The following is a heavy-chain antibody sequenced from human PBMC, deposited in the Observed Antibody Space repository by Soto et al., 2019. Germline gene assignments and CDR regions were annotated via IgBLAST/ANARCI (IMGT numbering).Heavy chain of an antibody. D-gene: IGHD2-2*01. CDR2: IKQDGSEK. CDR1: GFTFSSYW. Sequence: VQLVESGGGLVQPGGSLRLSCAASGFTFSSYWMSWVRQAPGKGLEWVANIKQDGSEKYYVDSVKGRFTISRDNAKNSLYLQMNSLRAEDTAVYYCARGYCSSTSCYADDYWGQGTLVTVSS. CDR3: ARGYCSSTSCYADDY. J-gene: IGHJ4*02. V-gene: IGHV3-7*01.